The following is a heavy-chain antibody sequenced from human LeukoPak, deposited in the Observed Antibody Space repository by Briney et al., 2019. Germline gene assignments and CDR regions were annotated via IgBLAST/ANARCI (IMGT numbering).Heavy chain of an antibody. Sequence: ASVKVSCKASGYTFTSYDINWVRQATGQGLEWMGWMNPNSGNTGYAQKFQGRVTITRNTSISTAYMELSSLRSEDTAVYYCARGPYYDFWSGYSPIPSSYYYYYTDVWGKGTPVTVSS. CDR1: GYTFTSYD. D-gene: IGHD3-3*01. CDR3: ARGPYYDFWSGYSPIPSSYYYYYTDV. CDR2: MNPNSGNT. V-gene: IGHV1-8*03. J-gene: IGHJ6*03.